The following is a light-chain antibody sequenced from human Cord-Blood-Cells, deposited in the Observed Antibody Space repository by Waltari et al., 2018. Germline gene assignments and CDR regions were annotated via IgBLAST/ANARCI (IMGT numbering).Light chain of an antibody. CDR2: DVS. Sequence: QSALTQPASVSGSPGKSITISCTGTSSDVGGYNYLSWFQQHPGKAPKLMIYDVSNRPSGVSNRFSGSKSGNTASLTISGLQAEDEADYYCSSYTSSSTLVFGGGTKLTVL. V-gene: IGLV2-14*03. CDR3: SSYTSSSTLV. J-gene: IGLJ3*02. CDR1: SSDVGGYNY.